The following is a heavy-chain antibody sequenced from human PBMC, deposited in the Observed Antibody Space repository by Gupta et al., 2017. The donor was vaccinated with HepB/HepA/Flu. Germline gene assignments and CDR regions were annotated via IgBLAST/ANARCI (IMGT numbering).Heavy chain of an antibody. D-gene: IGHD3-16*01. Sequence: EVRVVATGGGLVPHGRSLRLSCARSGFNVSRSWMSWVLQAPGQGLEWVANIRYDGSASYYVASVKGRVTISRDNAKNSLYLEMNSLRKEDTALYYCATWGSGYWGQGTQVIVSS. V-gene: IGHV3-7*01. J-gene: IGHJ4*02. CDR1: GFNVSRSW. CDR3: ATWGSGY. CDR2: IRYDGSAS.